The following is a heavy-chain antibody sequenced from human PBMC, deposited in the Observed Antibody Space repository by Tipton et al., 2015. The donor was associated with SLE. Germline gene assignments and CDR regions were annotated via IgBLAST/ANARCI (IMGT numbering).Heavy chain of an antibody. CDR2: INHSGSA. CDR1: GGSFSGYS. J-gene: IGHJ4*02. V-gene: IGHV4-34*01. Sequence: TLSLTCAVYGGSFSGYSWSWIRQPPGKGLEWIGEINHSGSADYNPSLKSRVTISVDTSKNQFSLNLSSVTAADTAVYYCARDEYRYDTTGYHLLGHFDFWGQGTLVTVSS. D-gene: IGHD3-22*01. CDR3: ARDEYRYDTTGYHLLGHFDF.